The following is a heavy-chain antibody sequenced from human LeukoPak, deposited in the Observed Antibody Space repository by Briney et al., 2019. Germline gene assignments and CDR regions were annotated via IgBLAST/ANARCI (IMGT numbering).Heavy chain of an antibody. Sequence: AGGSLRLSCTASGFTFSSYGMNWVRQAPGTGLELVSTISGSGGRTYYADSVKGRFTISRDDSKNTLYLQMNSLRAEDTAVYYCAKLLAPYYYGMDVWGQGTTVTVSS. J-gene: IGHJ6*02. V-gene: IGHV3-23*01. CDR1: GFTFSSYG. CDR2: ISGSGGRT. CDR3: AKLLAPYYYGMDV. D-gene: IGHD2-15*01.